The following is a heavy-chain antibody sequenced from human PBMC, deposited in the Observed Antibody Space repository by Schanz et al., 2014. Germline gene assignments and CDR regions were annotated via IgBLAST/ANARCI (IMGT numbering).Heavy chain of an antibody. D-gene: IGHD6-13*01. CDR3: AREQIMAAAGLVDY. CDR2: ISYDGSNK. CDR1: GFTLSSYA. J-gene: IGHJ4*02. Sequence: QVQLVESGGGVVQPGRSLRLSCAAYGFTLSSYAMDWVRQAPGKGLEWVAVISYDGSNKYYADSVKGRFTISRDNSKNTLYLQMNSLRAEDTAVFYCAREQIMAAAGLVDYWGQGTLVTVSS. V-gene: IGHV3-30-3*01.